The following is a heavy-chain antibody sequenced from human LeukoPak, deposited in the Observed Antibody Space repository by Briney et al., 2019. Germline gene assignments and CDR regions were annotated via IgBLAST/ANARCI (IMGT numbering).Heavy chain of an antibody. D-gene: IGHD2-8*01. V-gene: IGHV4-59*08. CDR2: IYYSGST. J-gene: IGHJ4*02. CDR3: ARHSQSNGPWDS. Sequence: SETLSLTCSVSGGSISSLYWSWIRQPPGKGLEWIGYIYYSGSTNYNPSLKSRVTISVDTSKNQFSLKLSSVTAADTAVYYCARHSQSNGPWDSWGQGTLVTVSS. CDR1: GGSISSLY.